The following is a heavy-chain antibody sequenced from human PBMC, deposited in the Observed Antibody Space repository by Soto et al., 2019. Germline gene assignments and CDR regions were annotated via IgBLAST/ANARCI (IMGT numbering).Heavy chain of an antibody. V-gene: IGHV3-48*03. CDR3: ARGDCSTSCYIGH. CDR1: GFNFTNYE. Sequence: EVQLVESGGGLVQSGGSLRLSCAASGFNFTNYEMNWVRQAPGKGLEWISYITSSGGATLYADSVEGRFTISKDNAKDSLYLQMNSLRVEDTAVYYCARGDCSTSCYIGHWGQGALVTVSS. D-gene: IGHD2-2*02. J-gene: IGHJ4*02. CDR2: ITSSGGAT.